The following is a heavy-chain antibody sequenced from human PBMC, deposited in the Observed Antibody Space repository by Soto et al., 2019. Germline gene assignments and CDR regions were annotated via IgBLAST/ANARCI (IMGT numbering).Heavy chain of an antibody. V-gene: IGHV1-46*01. D-gene: IGHD6-19*01. CDR2: INPSGGST. J-gene: IGHJ6*02. CDR1: GYTFTSYY. Sequence: PSVKVSCKASGYTFTSYYMHWVRQAPGQGLEWMGIINPSGGSTSYAQKFQGRVTMTRDTSTSTVYMELSSLRSEDTAVYYCARGAPSSGYLYYYYYYGMDVWGQGTTVTVSS. CDR3: ARGAPSSGYLYYYYYYGMDV.